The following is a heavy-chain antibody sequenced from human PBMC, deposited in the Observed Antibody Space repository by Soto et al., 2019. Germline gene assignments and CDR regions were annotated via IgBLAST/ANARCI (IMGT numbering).Heavy chain of an antibody. D-gene: IGHD6-13*01. J-gene: IGHJ4*02. Sequence: ASVKVSCKASGYTFTGYYMHWVRQAPGQGLEWMGWINPNSGGTNYAQKFQGWVTMTRDTSISTAYMELSRLRSDDAAVYYCARDPGIAAAGPPLNLFAAWGKGTLVP. CDR2: INPNSGGT. V-gene: IGHV1-2*04. CDR1: GYTFTGYY. CDR3: ARDPGIAAAGPPLNLFAA.